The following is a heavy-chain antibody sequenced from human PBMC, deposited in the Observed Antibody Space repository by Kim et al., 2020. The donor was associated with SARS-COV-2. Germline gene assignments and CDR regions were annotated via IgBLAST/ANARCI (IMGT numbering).Heavy chain of an antibody. CDR2: GKT. CDR3: ARRGGLDV. V-gene: IGHV4-4*09. Sequence: GKTNYTTPLKRRVTISIDTPKTQFSLKVSSVTAAATAVYYCARRGGLDVWGHGTTVTVSS. J-gene: IGHJ6*02.